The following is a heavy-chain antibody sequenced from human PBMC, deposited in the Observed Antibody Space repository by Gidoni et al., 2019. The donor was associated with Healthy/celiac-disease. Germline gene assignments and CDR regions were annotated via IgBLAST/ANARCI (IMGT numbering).Heavy chain of an antibody. CDR3: ARDRGYSSGWYYFDY. J-gene: IGHJ4*02. CDR2: ISSSSGTM. CDR1: GFTFSSYS. V-gene: IGHV3-48*01. Sequence: EVQLVESGGGLVQPGGSLRLSCVASGFTFSSYSMNWVRQAPGEGLEWVSYISSSSGTMYYADSVKGRFTSSRDNAKNSLSLQMNSLRAEDTAVYFCARDRGYSSGWYYFDYWGQGTLVTVSS. D-gene: IGHD6-19*01.